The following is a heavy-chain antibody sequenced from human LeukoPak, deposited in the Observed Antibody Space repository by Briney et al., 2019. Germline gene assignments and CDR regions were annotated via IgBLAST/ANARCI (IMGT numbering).Heavy chain of an antibody. V-gene: IGHV3-13*01. D-gene: IGHD3-16*01. CDR1: GFIFSTYD. CDR2: IATNGDT. Sequence: GGSLRLSCAASGFIFSTYDFHWVRQAAGKGLEWVSGIATNGDTFYLGSVKGRFTMSRENAKNSVYLQMNSLRVDDTAVYYCARGAGDGFNPWGQGTLVTVSS. CDR3: ARGAGDGFNP. J-gene: IGHJ5*02.